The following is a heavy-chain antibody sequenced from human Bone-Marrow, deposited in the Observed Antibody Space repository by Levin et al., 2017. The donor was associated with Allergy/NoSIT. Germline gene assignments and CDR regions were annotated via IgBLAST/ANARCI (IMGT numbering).Heavy chain of an antibody. J-gene: IGHJ4*02. D-gene: IGHD5-18*01. V-gene: IGHV4-59*02. Sequence: SGGSLRLSCTVSGGSVDSHYWSWIRHPPGKGLEWIGYIYYNGDTKYNPSLMSRVSISIDRPKNQFSLNLKSVTAADSAVYYCAREIISGYSYGTLDYWGQGALVTVS. CDR1: GGSVDSHY. CDR3: AREIISGYSYGTLDY. CDR2: IYYNGDT.